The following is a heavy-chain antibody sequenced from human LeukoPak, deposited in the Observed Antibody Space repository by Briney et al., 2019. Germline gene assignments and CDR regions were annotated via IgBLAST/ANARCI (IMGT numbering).Heavy chain of an antibody. V-gene: IGHV1-46*01. J-gene: IGHJ6*02. CDR1: GYTFTSYY. CDR2: INPSGGST. Sequence: ASVKVSCKASGYTFTSYYMHWVRQAPGQGLEWMGIINPSGGSTSYAQKFQGRVTMTRDTSTSTVYMELSSLRSEDTAVYYCARCYGSGSYYNKYYYYGMDVWGQGTTVTVSS. CDR3: ARCYGSGSYYNKYYYYGMDV. D-gene: IGHD3-10*01.